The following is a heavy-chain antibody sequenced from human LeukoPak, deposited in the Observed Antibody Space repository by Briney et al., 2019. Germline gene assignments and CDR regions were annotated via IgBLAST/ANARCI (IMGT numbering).Heavy chain of an antibody. CDR2: IYYSGST. CDR1: GGSISNGDYY. D-gene: IGHD2-2*02. J-gene: IGHJ4*02. Sequence: PSETLSLTCTVSGGSISNGDYYWTWIRQHPGKGLEWIGYIYYSGSTYYNPSLKSRVVISVDTSKNQFSLKLKSVTAADTAVYYCARGLYRYGRSTFDYWGQGTLVTVSS. CDR3: ARGLYRYGRSTFDY. V-gene: IGHV4-31*03.